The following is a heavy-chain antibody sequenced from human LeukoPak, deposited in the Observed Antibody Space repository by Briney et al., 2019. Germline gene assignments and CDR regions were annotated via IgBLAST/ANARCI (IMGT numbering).Heavy chain of an antibody. D-gene: IGHD1-26*01. CDR1: GFTFSRYA. Sequence: GGSLRLSCSASGFTFSRYAMHWVRQAPGKGLEYVSGINDNGGRTHYGDSVKGRFSISRDNSKNTLHLQMSTLRAEDTALYYCVKGVGGSYAFDDWGQGILVTVA. J-gene: IGHJ4*02. CDR2: INDNGGRT. V-gene: IGHV3-64D*09. CDR3: VKGVGGSYAFDD.